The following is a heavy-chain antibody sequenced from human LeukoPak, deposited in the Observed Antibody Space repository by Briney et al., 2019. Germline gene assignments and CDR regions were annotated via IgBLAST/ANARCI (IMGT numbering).Heavy chain of an antibody. Sequence: ASVKVSCKASGYTFTSYAMRWVRQAPGQRLEWMGWINAGNGNTKYSQEFQGRVTITRDTSASTAYMELSSLRSEDMAVYYCARGVRLDGGERYSSGWYGELSWFDPWGQGTLVTVSS. CDR1: GYTFTSYA. D-gene: IGHD6-19*01. CDR2: INAGNGNT. CDR3: ARGVRLDGGERYSSGWYGELSWFDP. J-gene: IGHJ5*02. V-gene: IGHV1-3*03.